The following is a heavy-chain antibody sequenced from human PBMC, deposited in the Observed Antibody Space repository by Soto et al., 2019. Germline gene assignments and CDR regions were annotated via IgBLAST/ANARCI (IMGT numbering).Heavy chain of an antibody. V-gene: IGHV4-59*01. CDR2: IYYSGST. D-gene: IGHD3-3*01. Sequence: SETLSLTCTVSGGSISSYYWSWIRQPPGKGLEWIGYIYYSGSTSYNPSLKSRVTISVDTSKNQFSLKLSSVTAADTAVYYCARSSFTIFGVASFDYWGQGTLVTVSS. CDR3: ARSSFTIFGVASFDY. CDR1: GGSISSYY. J-gene: IGHJ4*02.